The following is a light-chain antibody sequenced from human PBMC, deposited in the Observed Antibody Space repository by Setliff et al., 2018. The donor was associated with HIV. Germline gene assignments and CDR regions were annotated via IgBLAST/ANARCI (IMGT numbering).Light chain of an antibody. CDR2: EVS. Sequence: QSALAQPASVSGSPGQSITISCTGTSSDVGNYNLVSWYQQHPGKAPKLMIYEVSKRPSGVSNRFSGSKSGSAASLTISGLQPDDEADYYCSSYAGSKTFDVFGTGTK. CDR1: SSDVGNYNL. CDR3: SSYAGSKTFDV. J-gene: IGLJ1*01. V-gene: IGLV2-23*02.